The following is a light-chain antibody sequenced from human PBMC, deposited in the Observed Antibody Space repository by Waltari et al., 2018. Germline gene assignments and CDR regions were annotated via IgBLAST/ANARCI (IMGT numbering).Light chain of an antibody. V-gene: IGKV1-5*01. Sequence: DIQMTQSPSTLSASVGDRVTITCRASQSISSWVAWYQQKPGKAPKILIYDASSLESGVPSRFSGSGSGTEFTLTISSLQPDDFATYYCQQYNSYSQTFGQGTKLEIK. CDR2: DAS. CDR3: QQYNSYSQT. J-gene: IGKJ2*01. CDR1: QSISSW.